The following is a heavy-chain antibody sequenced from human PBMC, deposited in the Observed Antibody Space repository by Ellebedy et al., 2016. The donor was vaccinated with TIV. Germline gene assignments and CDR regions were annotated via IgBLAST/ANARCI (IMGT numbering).Heavy chain of an antibody. CDR1: GFTFSSYS. Sequence: GGSLRLSCAGSGFTFSSYSMNWVRQAPGKGLEWVSSISSSSSFIFYADSVKGRFTISRVNAENSLHLQMNSLKHEDTAVYYCAREGRDGYNPYFDYWGQGILVTVSS. CDR3: AREGRDGYNPYFDY. V-gene: IGHV3-21*06. J-gene: IGHJ4*02. CDR2: ISSSSSFI. D-gene: IGHD5-24*01.